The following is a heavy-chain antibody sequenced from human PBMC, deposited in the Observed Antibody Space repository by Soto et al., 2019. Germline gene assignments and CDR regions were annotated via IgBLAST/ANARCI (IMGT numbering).Heavy chain of an antibody. CDR3: ARGGEYCGGDCYSIAPTLDF. CDR1: GGSFSGDY. CDR2: INHSGST. V-gene: IGHV4-34*01. D-gene: IGHD2-21*02. J-gene: IGHJ4*02. Sequence: SETLSLTCAVYGGSFSGDYWRWIRQPPGKGLEWIGEINHSGSTNYNPSLKSRVTISVDTSKNQFTLTLSSVTAADTAVYYCARGGEYCGGDCYSIAPTLDFWGQGTLVTVSS.